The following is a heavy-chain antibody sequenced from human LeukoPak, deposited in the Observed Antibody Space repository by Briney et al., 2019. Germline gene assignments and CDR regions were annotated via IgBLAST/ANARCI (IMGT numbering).Heavy chain of an antibody. CDR1: GFTFSSYA. V-gene: IGHV3-30-3*01. J-gene: IGHJ4*02. CDR3: ARDDDRPDNGLDY. CDR2: ISNDGSNK. Sequence: PGRSLSLSCAASGFTFSSYAMHWVRQAPGKGLEWVAVISNDGSNKYYAESVKGRFTISRDNSKNTLYLQMNSLRAEDTAVYYCARDDDRPDNGLDYWGQGTLVTVSS. D-gene: IGHD3-22*01.